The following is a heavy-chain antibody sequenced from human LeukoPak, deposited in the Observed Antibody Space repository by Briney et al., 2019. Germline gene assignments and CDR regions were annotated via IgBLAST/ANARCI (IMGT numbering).Heavy chain of an antibody. J-gene: IGHJ4*02. CDR2: ISGSGGTT. D-gene: IGHD6-13*01. CDR3: AKDYSSSWYYFDY. V-gene: IGHV3-23*01. CDR1: GFTFSSYA. Sequence: GGSLRLSCAASGFTFSSYAMSWVRQAPGKGLEWVSAISGSGGTTYYADSVKGRFTISRDNSKNTLYLQMNSLRAEDTAVYYCAKDYSSSWYYFDYWGQGTLVTVSS.